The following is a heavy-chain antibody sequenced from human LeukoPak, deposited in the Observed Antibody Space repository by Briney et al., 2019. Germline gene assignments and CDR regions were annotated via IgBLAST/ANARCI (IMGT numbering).Heavy chain of an antibody. CDR3: ARDLGYCSGGSCHNYYYYGMDV. J-gene: IGHJ6*02. V-gene: IGHV3-33*01. CDR2: WYDGXXK. Sequence: WYDGXXKYYADSVKGRFTISRDNSKNTLYLQMNSLRAEDTAVYYCARDLGYCSGGSCHNYYYYGMDVWGQGTTVTVSS. D-gene: IGHD2-15*01.